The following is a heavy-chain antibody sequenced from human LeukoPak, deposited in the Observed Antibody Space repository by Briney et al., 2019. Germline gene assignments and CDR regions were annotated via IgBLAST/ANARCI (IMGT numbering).Heavy chain of an antibody. CDR3: ARMRGYGYGRTTARNRYFDY. V-gene: IGHV4-59*11. Sequence: SETLSLTCTVSGGSIISHYWSWIRQPPGKGLEWIGYIYYSGSTNYNPSLKSRVTISVDTSKNQFSLKLSSVTAADTAVYYCARMRGYGYGRTTARNRYFDYWGQGTLVTVSS. J-gene: IGHJ4*02. D-gene: IGHD5-18*01. CDR1: GGSIISHY. CDR2: IYYSGST.